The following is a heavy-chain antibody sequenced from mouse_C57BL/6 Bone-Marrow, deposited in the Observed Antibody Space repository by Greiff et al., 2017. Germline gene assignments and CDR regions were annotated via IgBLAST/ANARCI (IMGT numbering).Heavy chain of an antibody. D-gene: IGHD2-5*01. CDR2: INPSSGYT. CDR3: ARISNYFYYAMDY. CDR1: GYTFTSYW. J-gene: IGHJ4*01. Sequence: QVQLQQSGAELAKPGASVTLSCKASGYTFTSYWLHWVKQRPGQGLEWIGYINPSSGYTKYNQKFKDKATLTADKSASTAYMQLSSLTYEDSAVYYCARISNYFYYAMDYWGQGTSVTVSS. V-gene: IGHV1-7*01.